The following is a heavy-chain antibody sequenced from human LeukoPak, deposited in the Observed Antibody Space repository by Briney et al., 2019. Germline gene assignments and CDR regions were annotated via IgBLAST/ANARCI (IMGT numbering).Heavy chain of an antibody. CDR3: AKMKLSAAGFDP. D-gene: IGHD1-14*01. CDR2: IFPSGGEI. J-gene: IGHJ5*02. V-gene: IGHV3-23*01. Sequence: GGSLRLSCEASGFTFSTFAMIWVRQPPGKGLEWVSSIFPSGGEIHYADSVRGRFTISRDNSKSTLSLQMNSLRAEDTAVYFCAKMKLSAAGFDPWGQGTLVTVSS. CDR1: GFTFSTFA.